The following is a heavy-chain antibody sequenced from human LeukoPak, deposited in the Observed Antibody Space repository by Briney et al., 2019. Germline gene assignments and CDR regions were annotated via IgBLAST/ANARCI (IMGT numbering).Heavy chain of an antibody. CDR1: EFSFNYYD. J-gene: IGHJ4*02. V-gene: IGHV3-21*06. CDR2: ISPKSDFI. Sequence: GGSLKLSCAGSEFSFNYYDMNWVRQAPGKGLEWVSSISPKSDFIYYSDSVRGRFTISRDNAENTMFLQMNSVRDEDTAVYYCATKQWLAPPPDSWGQGTPVTVSS. D-gene: IGHD6-19*01. CDR3: ATKQWLAPPPDS.